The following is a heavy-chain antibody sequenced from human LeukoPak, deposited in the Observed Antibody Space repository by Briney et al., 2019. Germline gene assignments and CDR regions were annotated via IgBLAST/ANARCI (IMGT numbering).Heavy chain of an antibody. CDR1: GFTFSSYA. D-gene: IGHD3-3*01. J-gene: IGHJ4*02. CDR3: AKDGPDFWSGYYFEQGAFDY. CDR2: ISGSGGST. Sequence: PGGSLRLSCAASGFTFSSYAMSWVRQAPGKGLERVSAISGSGGSTYYADSVKGRFTISRDNSKNTLYLQMNSLRAEDTAVYYCAKDGPDFWSGYYFEQGAFDYWGQGTLVTVSS. V-gene: IGHV3-23*01.